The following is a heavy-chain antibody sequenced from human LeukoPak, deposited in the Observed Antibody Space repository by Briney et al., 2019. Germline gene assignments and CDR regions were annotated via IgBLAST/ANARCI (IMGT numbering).Heavy chain of an antibody. J-gene: IGHJ6*03. CDR2: ISAYNGNT. D-gene: IGHD5-18*01. CDR3: ARLEQYGYLHYYYYYYMDV. V-gene: IGHV1-18*01. CDR1: GYTFTIYG. Sequence: ASVKVSFKASGYTFTIYGISWVRQAPGQGREWMGWISAYNGNTNYAQKLQGRVTMTTDTSTSTAYMELRSLRSDDTAVYYCARLEQYGYLHYYYYYYMDVWGKGTTVTVSS.